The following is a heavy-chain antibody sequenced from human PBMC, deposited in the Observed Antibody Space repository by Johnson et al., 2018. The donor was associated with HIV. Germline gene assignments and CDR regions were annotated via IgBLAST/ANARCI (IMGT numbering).Heavy chain of an antibody. Sequence: MQLVESGGGLVKPGGSLRLSCAASGFTFSNAWMSWVRQAPGKGLEWVGRIKSTTDGGTTDYVAPVKGRFTISRDNSKNTLYLQMNSLRAEDTAVYYCAKEDGSVGATTGNAFDIWGQGTMVTVSS. J-gene: IGHJ3*02. CDR2: IKSTTDGGTT. D-gene: IGHD1-26*01. CDR1: GFTFSNAW. V-gene: IGHV3-15*01. CDR3: AKEDGSVGATTGNAFDI.